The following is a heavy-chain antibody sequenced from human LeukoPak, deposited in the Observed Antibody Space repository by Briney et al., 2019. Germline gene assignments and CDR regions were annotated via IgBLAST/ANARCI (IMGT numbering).Heavy chain of an antibody. CDR1: GFTFSSYS. CDR3: ARGGAVAGNNYFDS. Sequence: GGSLRLSCAASGFTFSSYSMNWVRQAPGKGLEWVSSISGSSNYIYYADSVKGRFTISRDNTKNSLYLQINSLRAEDTAVYFCARGGAVAGNNYFDSWGQGTLVTVSS. V-gene: IGHV3-21*01. J-gene: IGHJ4*02. D-gene: IGHD6-19*01. CDR2: ISGSSNYI.